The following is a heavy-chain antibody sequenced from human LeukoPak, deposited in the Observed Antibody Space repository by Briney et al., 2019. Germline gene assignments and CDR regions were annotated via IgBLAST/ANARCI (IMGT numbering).Heavy chain of an antibody. D-gene: IGHD3-3*01. J-gene: IGHJ3*02. Sequence: GGSLRLSCAASGFTFSSYAIHWVRQAPGKGLEWVAVISYDGSNKYYPDSVKGRFTISRGNSKRTLYLQMNSLRAEDTAVYYCARELEAFDIWGQGTLVTVSS. CDR3: ARELEAFDI. CDR1: GFTFSSYA. V-gene: IGHV3-30*04. CDR2: ISYDGSNK.